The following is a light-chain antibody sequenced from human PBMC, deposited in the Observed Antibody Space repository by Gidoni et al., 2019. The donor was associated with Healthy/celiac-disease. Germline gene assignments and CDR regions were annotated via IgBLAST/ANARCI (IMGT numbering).Light chain of an antibody. CDR1: QSISSW. J-gene: IGKJ1*01. Sequence: DIQMTQSPSTLSASVGDRVTITCRASQSISSWLAWYQQKPGKAPKLLIYKASSLESGVPSRFSCSGSGTEFTRTSSSLQPDDFATYYCQQYNSYPTFGQGTKVEIK. V-gene: IGKV1-5*03. CDR2: KAS. CDR3: QQYNSYPT.